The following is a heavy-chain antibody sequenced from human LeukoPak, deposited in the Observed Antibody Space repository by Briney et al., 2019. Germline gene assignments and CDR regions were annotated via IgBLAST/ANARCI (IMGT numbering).Heavy chain of an antibody. Sequence: GGSLRLSCAASGFPFSSYSMNWVRQAPGKGLEWVSSISSGTSFIYYADSVKGRFTISRDNAKNSLYLQMNSLRAEDTAVYYCARGTTALMDVWGNGTTVTISS. D-gene: IGHD2-21*02. J-gene: IGHJ6*03. CDR2: ISSGTSFI. CDR3: ARGTTALMDV. V-gene: IGHV3-21*01. CDR1: GFPFSSYS.